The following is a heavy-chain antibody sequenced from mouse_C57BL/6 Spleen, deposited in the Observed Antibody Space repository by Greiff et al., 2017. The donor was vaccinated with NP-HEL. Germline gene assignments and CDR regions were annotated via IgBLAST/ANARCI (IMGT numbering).Heavy chain of an antibody. Sequence: DVQLQQSGPGMVKPSQSLSLTCTVTGYSITSGYDWHWIRHFPGNKLEWMGYISYSGSTHYNPSLKSRISITHDTSKNHFFLKLNSVTTEDTATYYCARDSIYYGNPAWFAYWGQGTLVTVSA. CDR1: GYSITSGYD. V-gene: IGHV3-1*01. CDR3: ARDSIYYGNPAWFAY. J-gene: IGHJ3*01. CDR2: ISYSGST. D-gene: IGHD2-1*01.